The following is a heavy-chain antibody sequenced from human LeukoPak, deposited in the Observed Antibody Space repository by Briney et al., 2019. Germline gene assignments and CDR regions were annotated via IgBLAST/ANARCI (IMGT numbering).Heavy chain of an antibody. V-gene: IGHV3-23*01. CDR2: ISGSGGST. J-gene: IGHJ6*04. Sequence: PGGSLRLSCAASGFTFSSYAMSWVRQAPGKGLEWVSAISGSGGSTYYADSVKGRFTISRDNSKNTLYLQMNSLRAEDTAVYYCAKDGSVRGYCSSTSCPRAGSACGMDVWGKGTTVTVSS. D-gene: IGHD2-2*01. CDR3: AKDGSVRGYCSSTSCPRAGSACGMDV. CDR1: GFTFSSYA.